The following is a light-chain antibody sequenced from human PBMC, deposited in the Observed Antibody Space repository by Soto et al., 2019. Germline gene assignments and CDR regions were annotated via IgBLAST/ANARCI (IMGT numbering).Light chain of an antibody. Sequence: DIQMTQSPSSLAASVGGRGTITCRASQSISSYLTWYQQKPGKAPKLLIYGASSLQSGVPSRFSGSGSGTDFTLTISSLQPDDFATYYCQHYNSYSEAFGQGTKVDIK. CDR3: QHYNSYSEA. J-gene: IGKJ1*01. V-gene: IGKV1-5*01. CDR1: QSISSY. CDR2: GAS.